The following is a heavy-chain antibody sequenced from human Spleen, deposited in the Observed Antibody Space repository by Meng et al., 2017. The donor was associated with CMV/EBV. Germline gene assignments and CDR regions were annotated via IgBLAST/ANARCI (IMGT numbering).Heavy chain of an antibody. J-gene: IGHJ4*02. CDR1: GFSLSSSGGG. CDR2: IYWDDDK. D-gene: IGHD3-16*01. V-gene: IGHV2-5*02. CDR3: AHSGTQGGGFDY. Sequence: QLPLNESGPTLLKPTPPLTLTCTFSGFSLSSSGGGVGWHRQPPGKALEWLALIYWDDDKRYSPSLKSRLTITKDTSKNQVVLTMTNMDPVDTATYYCAHSGTQGGGFDYWGQGTLVTVSS.